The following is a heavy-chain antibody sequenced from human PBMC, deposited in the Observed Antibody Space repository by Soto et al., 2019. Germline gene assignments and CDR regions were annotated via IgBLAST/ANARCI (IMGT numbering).Heavy chain of an antibody. CDR3: AREEGNYYYGMDV. CDR1: GLTFSTYS. D-gene: IGHD6-13*01. V-gene: IGHV3-21*01. J-gene: IGHJ6*02. CDR2: ISSSSSYI. Sequence: LRLSCTASGLTFSTYSMNWVRQAPGKGLEWVSSISSSSSYIYYADSVKGRFTISRDNAKNSLYLQMNSLRAEDTAVYYCAREEGNYYYGMDVWGQGTTVTVSS.